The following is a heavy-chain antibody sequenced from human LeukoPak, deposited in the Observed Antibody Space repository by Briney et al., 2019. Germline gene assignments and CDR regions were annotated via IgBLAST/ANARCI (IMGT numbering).Heavy chain of an antibody. J-gene: IGHJ4*02. CDR1: GFTFIGHW. Sequence: GGSLRLPCASSGFTFIGHWMSWVRHAPGKGLEWVANINQGGSDKYYVDSVKGRFTISRDNANNLLYLQRNSLRGEDTAVYYCTRDRSRAEDDWGQGTLVTVSS. D-gene: IGHD1-14*01. CDR2: INQGGSDK. CDR3: TRDRSRAEDD. V-gene: IGHV3-7*01.